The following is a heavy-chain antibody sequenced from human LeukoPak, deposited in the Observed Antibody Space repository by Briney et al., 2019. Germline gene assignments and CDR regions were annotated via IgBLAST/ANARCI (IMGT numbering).Heavy chain of an antibody. D-gene: IGHD3-22*01. CDR3: ARGYYYHT. CDR1: GGSFCSDNSY. CDR2: IYGDGSS. Sequence: PSETLSLTCTVSGGSFCSDNSYWNWLRQPAGKGLEWIGRIYGDGSSTYNPSLKSRVTISVDSSKNQFSLRLSSLTAADTAVYYCARGYYYHTWGQGTLVTVSS. J-gene: IGHJ4*02. V-gene: IGHV4-61*02.